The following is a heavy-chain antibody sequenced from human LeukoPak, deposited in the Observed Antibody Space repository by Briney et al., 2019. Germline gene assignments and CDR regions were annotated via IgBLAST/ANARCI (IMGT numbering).Heavy chain of an antibody. J-gene: IGHJ4*02. V-gene: IGHV3-23*01. CDR2: ISGSGGNT. CDR3: ANYGGTYWYYFDY. D-gene: IGHD1-26*01. CDR1: GFTFGSYA. Sequence: PGGSRRLSGTTSGFTFGSYAMSWVRQAPAKGLEWVSTISGSGGNTYYADSVKGRFTISRDNSKNTLYLQMNSLRADDTAAYYCANYGGTYWYYFDYWGQGTLVIVSS.